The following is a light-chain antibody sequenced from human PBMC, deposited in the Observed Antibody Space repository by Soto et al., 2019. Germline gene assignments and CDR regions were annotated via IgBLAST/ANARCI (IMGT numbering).Light chain of an antibody. Sequence: EIVFTQSPVTLSLSPGARATLSCRASQSVRTYLAWYQVKPGQAPRLLIYDASNRATGIPARFSGSGSGTDFTLTISSLEPEDFAVYYCQQRSNWPPITFGQGTRLEVK. CDR3: QQRSNWPPIT. V-gene: IGKV3-11*01. CDR2: DAS. CDR1: QSVRTY. J-gene: IGKJ5*01.